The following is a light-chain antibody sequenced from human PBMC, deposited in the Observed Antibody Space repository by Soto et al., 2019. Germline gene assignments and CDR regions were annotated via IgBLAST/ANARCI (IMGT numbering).Light chain of an antibody. CDR3: QHYNSWPRIA. CDR2: GAS. CDR1: QSASTN. V-gene: IGKV3-15*01. J-gene: IGKJ5*01. Sequence: EIVMTQSPVTLSVSPGERATLFCRASQSASTNLAWYQHKPGQAPRLLIYGASTRATAIPARFSGSGSGTEFTLPINRLESEDFAVYYCQHYNSWPRIAFGQGTRLEIK.